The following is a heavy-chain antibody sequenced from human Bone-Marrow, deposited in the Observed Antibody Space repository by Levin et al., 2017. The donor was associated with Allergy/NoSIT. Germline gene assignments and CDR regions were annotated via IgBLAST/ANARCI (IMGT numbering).Heavy chain of an antibody. CDR1: GFTFSDYE. Sequence: PGGSLRLSCAASGFTFSDYEFNWVRQAPGKGLEWLSYIDTSGGPIYYADSVRGRFTVSRDNAKNSLYLQMNSLRAEDTALYYCARETRGWGGDCIDYWGQGTLVTVSS. D-gene: IGHD2-21*01. CDR2: IDTSGGPI. CDR3: ARETRGWGGDCIDY. J-gene: IGHJ4*02. V-gene: IGHV3-48*03.